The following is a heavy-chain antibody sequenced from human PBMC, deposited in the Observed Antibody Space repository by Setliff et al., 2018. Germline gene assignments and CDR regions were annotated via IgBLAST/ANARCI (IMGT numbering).Heavy chain of an antibody. CDR3: ARTYTTGSQMDY. CDR1: GYTFTDHY. J-gene: IGHJ4*02. Sequence: ASVKVSCKASGYTFTDHYLYWVRQAPGQGLECMGRINPNNGGTNYAQKFQGRVTLTRDTSITTVYMELSTLTSDDTAVYYCARTYTTGSQMDYWGQGTLVTVSS. V-gene: IGHV1-2*06. CDR2: INPNNGGT. D-gene: IGHD6-19*01.